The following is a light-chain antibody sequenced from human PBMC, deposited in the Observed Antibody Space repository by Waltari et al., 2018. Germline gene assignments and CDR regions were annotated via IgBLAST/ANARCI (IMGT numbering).Light chain of an antibody. V-gene: IGKV1-39*01. CDR3: QQSYSTPRA. CDR1: KSISSY. CDR2: AAS. J-gene: IGKJ1*01. Sequence: DIQMTQSPSSLSASVGDRVTITCRASKSISSYLNWYQQKPGKAPKLLIYAASSLQSGFPSRFSGSGSVTDFTLTISSLQPEDVATYYCQQSYSTPRAFGQGTKVEIK.